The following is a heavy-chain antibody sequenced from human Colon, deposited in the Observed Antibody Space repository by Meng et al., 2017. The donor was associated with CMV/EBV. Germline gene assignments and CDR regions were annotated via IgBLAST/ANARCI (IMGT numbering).Heavy chain of an antibody. V-gene: IGHV4-59*11. CDR3: ARGIGGRAPLDV. CDR1: GDSLSPHY. J-gene: IGHJ6*02. Sequence: SETLSLTCTVSGDSLSPHYWSWTRQSPGKGLEWIGFIHDSGSTIYNPSLQRRVTISVDTSKNQFSLQLNSVTAVDTAIYYCARGIGGRAPLDVWGPGTTVTVSS. CDR2: IHDSGST.